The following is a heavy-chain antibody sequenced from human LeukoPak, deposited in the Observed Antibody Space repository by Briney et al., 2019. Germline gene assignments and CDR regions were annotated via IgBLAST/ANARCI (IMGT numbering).Heavy chain of an antibody. J-gene: IGHJ3*02. Sequence: GGSLRLSCAASGFTFSNAWMSWVRQAPGKGLEWVGRIKSKTDGGTTDYAAPVKGRFTISRDDSKNTLYLQMNSLKTEDTAVYYCTTDWAIDLFAFDIWGQGTMVTVSS. D-gene: IGHD3-10*01. CDR3: TTDWAIDLFAFDI. V-gene: IGHV3-15*01. CDR1: GFTFSNAW. CDR2: IKSKTDGGTT.